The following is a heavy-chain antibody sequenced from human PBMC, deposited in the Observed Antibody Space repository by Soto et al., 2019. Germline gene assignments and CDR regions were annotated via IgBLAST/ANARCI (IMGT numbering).Heavy chain of an antibody. V-gene: IGHV3-23*01. Sequence: GGSLRLSCAVSGLTFDTYAISWVRQPLGEGLEWVSTISGSGDSTYYADSVKGRFTISKDLFKSTLYLQMDSLRAEDTAVYYCARDYRTDYYDYWGRGTLVTVSS. CDR3: ARDYRTDYYDY. CDR2: ISGSGDST. CDR1: GLTFDTYA. J-gene: IGHJ4*02.